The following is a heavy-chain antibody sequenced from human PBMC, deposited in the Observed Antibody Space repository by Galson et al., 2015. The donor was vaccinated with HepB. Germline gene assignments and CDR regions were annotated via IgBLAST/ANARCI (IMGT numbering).Heavy chain of an antibody. D-gene: IGHD3-22*01. J-gene: IGHJ4*02. V-gene: IGHV3-21*01. CDR2: ISSSSSYI. Sequence: SLRLSCAASGFTFSSYSMNWVRQAPGKGLEWVSSISSSSSYIYYADSVKGRFTISRDNAKNSLYLQMNSLRAEDTAVYYCARVVESYYYDSSGYPDYWGQGTLVTVSP. CDR1: GFTFSSYS. CDR3: ARVVESYYYDSSGYPDY.